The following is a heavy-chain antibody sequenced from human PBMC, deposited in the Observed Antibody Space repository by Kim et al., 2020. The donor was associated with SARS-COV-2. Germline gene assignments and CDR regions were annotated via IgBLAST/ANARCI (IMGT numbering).Heavy chain of an antibody. Sequence: GGSLRLSCAASGFTFDNYAMSWVRQAPGKGLEWVSTISASGGYTYYTDSVKGRFSISRDNSKNTLYLQMNSLRAEDTAGYYCAKVSVAGGYYYYGMDVWGQGPTVPVPS. D-gene: IGHD6-19*01. J-gene: IGHJ6*02. CDR1: GFTFDNYA. CDR2: ISASGGYT. V-gene: IGHV3-23*01. CDR3: AKVSVAGGYYYYGMDV.